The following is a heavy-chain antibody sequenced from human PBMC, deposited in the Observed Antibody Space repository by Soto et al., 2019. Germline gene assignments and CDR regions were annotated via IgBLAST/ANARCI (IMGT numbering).Heavy chain of an antibody. D-gene: IGHD2-2*01. CDR1: GFTFSSHG. CDR2: ISYDGSNK. Sequence: QVQLVESGGGVVQPGRSLRLSCAASGFTFSSHGMHWVRQAPGKGLEWVAVISYDGSNKYYADSVKGRFTISRDNSKNTLYLQMNSLRAEDTAVYYCAKDLGYCSSTSCPFDYWGQGTLVTVSS. V-gene: IGHV3-30*18. CDR3: AKDLGYCSSTSCPFDY. J-gene: IGHJ4*02.